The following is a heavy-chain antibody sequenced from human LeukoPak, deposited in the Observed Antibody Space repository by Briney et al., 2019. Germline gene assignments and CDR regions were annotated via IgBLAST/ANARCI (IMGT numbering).Heavy chain of an antibody. D-gene: IGHD1-1*01. CDR3: KSGGAAPGSFDY. J-gene: IGHJ4*02. Sequence: GGSLRLSCAASGFTFSSYAMSWVRQAPGKGLEWVSAISGSGGSTYYADSVKGRFTISGDNSKNTLYLQMNSLRAEDTAVYYCKSGGAAPGSFDYWGQGTLVTVSP. CDR1: GFTFSSYA. V-gene: IGHV3-23*01. CDR2: ISGSGGST.